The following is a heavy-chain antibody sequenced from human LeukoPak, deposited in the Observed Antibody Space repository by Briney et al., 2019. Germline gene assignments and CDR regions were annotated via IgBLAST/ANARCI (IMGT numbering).Heavy chain of an antibody. CDR3: ARFSPRAMGNYLDF. V-gene: IGHV4-30-2*01. CDR2: IYPRGST. D-gene: IGHD7-27*01. CDR1: GGSISSGSSS. J-gene: IGHJ4*02. Sequence: PSETLSLTCAVSGGSISSGSSSWSWIRQPPGKGLEWIGYIYPRGSTYYNPSLKSRVILSLDKSANQFSLNLSSVTAADTAVYYCARFSPRAMGNYLDFWGQGTLVTVSS.